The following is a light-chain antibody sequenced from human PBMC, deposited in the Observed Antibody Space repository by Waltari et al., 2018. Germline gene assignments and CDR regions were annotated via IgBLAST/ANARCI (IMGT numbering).Light chain of an antibody. V-gene: IGLV2-14*03. CDR2: DVS. J-gene: IGLJ6*01. Sequence: QSALTQPASVSVSPGQSITISCTGTSSDVGNYNYVSWYQQHPGKAPKLMIYDVSNRPSGVSNRFSGSKSGNTASLTISGLQAEDEADYHCSSYTSSSTNVFGSGTKVTVL. CDR1: SSDVGNYNY. CDR3: SSYTSSSTNV.